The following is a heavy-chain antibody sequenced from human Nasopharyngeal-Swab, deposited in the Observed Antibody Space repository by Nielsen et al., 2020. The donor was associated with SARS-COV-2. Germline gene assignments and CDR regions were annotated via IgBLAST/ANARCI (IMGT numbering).Heavy chain of an antibody. CDR1: GFDVNLND. Sequence: GGSLRLSCAASGFDVNLNDMTWVRQAPGKGLEWVSIHYVDGRTEYAVSVKGRFAISRDSSKNIVSLQMNTVRAEDTGLYFCVRLHFYYMDFWGKGTTVTVSS. CDR2: HYVDGRT. J-gene: IGHJ6*03. CDR3: VRLHFYYMDF. V-gene: IGHV3-53*01.